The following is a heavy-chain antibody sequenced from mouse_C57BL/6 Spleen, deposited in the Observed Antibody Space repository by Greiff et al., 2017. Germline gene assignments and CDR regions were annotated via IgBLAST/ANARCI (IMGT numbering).Heavy chain of an antibody. D-gene: IGHD1-1*01. Sequence: VQLQESGAELVRPGASVTLSCKASGYTFTDYEMHWVKQTPVHGLEWIGAIDPETGGTAYNQKFKGKAILTADKSSSTAYMELRSLTSEDSAVYYCTRQDYGSSPGWFAYWGQGTLVTVSA. CDR1: GYTFTDYE. CDR3: TRQDYGSSPGWFAY. J-gene: IGHJ3*01. V-gene: IGHV1-15*01. CDR2: IDPETGGT.